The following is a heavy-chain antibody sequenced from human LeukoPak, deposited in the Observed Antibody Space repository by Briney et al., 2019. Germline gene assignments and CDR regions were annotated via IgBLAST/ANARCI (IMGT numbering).Heavy chain of an antibody. CDR2: TYYRSKWYN. CDR1: GDSVSSNSAT. J-gene: IGHJ4*02. V-gene: IGHV6-1*01. Sequence: SQTPSLTCAISGDSVSSNSATWDWIRQSPSRGLEWLGRTYYRSKWYNDYAVSVKSRVTINPDTSKNQFSLQLNSVTPEDTAVYYCAREGSDGYLFDYWGQGSLVIVSS. D-gene: IGHD3-22*01. CDR3: AREGSDGYLFDY.